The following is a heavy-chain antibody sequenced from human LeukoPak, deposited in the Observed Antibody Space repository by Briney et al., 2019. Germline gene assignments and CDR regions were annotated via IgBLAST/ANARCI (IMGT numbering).Heavy chain of an antibody. J-gene: IGHJ4*02. V-gene: IGHV3-66*01. CDR1: GFTVNSNF. D-gene: IGHD6-13*01. CDR3: ARESLISSWYGFDY. Sequence: PGGSLRLSCAASGFTVNSNFMSWVRQAPGKGLEWVSIIYSGGGTGYADSVKGRFTISRDISKNTVYLQMNSLRVEDTAVYHCARESLISSWYGFDYWGQGALVTVSS. CDR2: IYSGGGT.